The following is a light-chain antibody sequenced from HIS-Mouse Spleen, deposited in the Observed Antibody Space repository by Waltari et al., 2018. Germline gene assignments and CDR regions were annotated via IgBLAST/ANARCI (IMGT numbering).Light chain of an antibody. J-gene: IGLJ2*01. CDR1: SSNIGSNY. Sequence: QSVLTQPPSASGTPGQRVTISCSGSSSNIGSNYVYWYQQLPGTAPKHLIYRNIPLPCGVPDRSSGSKAGTSASLAIRGLRSEDEAGYYCAAWDDSLSGHVVFGGGTKLTVL. CDR3: AAWDDSLSGHVV. V-gene: IGLV1-47*01. CDR2: RNI.